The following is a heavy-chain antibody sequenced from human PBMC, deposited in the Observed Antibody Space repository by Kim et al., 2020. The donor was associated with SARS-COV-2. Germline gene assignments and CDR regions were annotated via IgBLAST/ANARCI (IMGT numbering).Heavy chain of an antibody. J-gene: IGHJ5*02. CDR2: IYFSGRV. V-gene: IGHV4-39*01. CDR3: ARHATGTYTRYWFEP. CDR1: GASIKDDNHH. Sequence: SETLSLTCIVSGASIKDDNHHWGWIRQTPGGGLEWIASIYFSGRVDYNPSLKSRVTLSIKTSEGQFSLRLTSVTAADTGCYFCARHATGTYTRYWFEPWG. D-gene: IGHD1-26*01.